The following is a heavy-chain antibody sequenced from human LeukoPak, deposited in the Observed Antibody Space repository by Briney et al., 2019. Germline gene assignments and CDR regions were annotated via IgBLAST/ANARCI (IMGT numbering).Heavy chain of an antibody. V-gene: IGHV4-59*01. Sequence: PSETLSLTCAVYGGSFSGYYWSWIRQPPGKGLEWIGYIYYSGSTNYNPSLKSRVTISVDTSKNQFSLKLSSVTAADTAVYYCAREDYDFWAGRGGGNWFDPWGQGTLVTVSS. J-gene: IGHJ5*02. CDR2: IYYSGST. CDR1: GGSFSGYY. CDR3: AREDYDFWAGRGGGNWFDP. D-gene: IGHD3-3*01.